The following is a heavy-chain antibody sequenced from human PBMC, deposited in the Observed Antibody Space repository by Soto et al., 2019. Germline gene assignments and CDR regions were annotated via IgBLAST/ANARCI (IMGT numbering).Heavy chain of an antibody. CDR2: IYWDDDK. CDR1: GFSLSTSGVG. Sequence: QITLKESGPPLVKPTQTLTLTCTFSGFSLSTSGVGVGWIRQPPGKALEWLALIYWDDDKRYSPSLKSRLTITKDTSKNQVVLTMTNMDPVDTATYYCAHSPYCSGGSCYYGMDVWGQGTTVTVSS. J-gene: IGHJ6*02. D-gene: IGHD2-15*01. V-gene: IGHV2-5*02. CDR3: AHSPYCSGGSCYYGMDV.